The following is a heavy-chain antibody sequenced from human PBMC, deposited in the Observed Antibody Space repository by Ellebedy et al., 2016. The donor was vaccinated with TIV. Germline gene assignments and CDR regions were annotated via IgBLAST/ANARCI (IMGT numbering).Heavy chain of an antibody. V-gene: IGHV3-33*08. CDR3: AREVLGGRGDMDF. CDR1: GFTFSRYA. J-gene: IGHJ6*02. CDR2: IWSDGSEK. D-gene: IGHD3-10*01. Sequence: GESLKISCAASGFTFSRYAMTWVRQAPGGGLQWVALIWSDGSEKYFADSVRGRFTVYRDNSKNVMFLQMNSLRADDTAEYFCAREVLGGRGDMDFWGQGTTVIVSS.